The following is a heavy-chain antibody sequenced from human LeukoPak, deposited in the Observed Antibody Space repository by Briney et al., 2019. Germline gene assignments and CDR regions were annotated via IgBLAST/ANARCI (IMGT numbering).Heavy chain of an antibody. J-gene: IGHJ4*02. V-gene: IGHV4-59*08. CDR1: GGSISSYY. CDR2: IYYSGST. D-gene: IGHD3-9*01. Sequence: SETLSLTCTVSGGSISSYYWSWIRQPPGKGLEWIGYIYYSGSTNYNPSLKSRVTISVDTSKNQFSLKLSSVTAADTAVYYCARGGAYYDILTGYPRETYFDYWGQGTLVTVSS. CDR3: ARGGAYYDILTGYPRETYFDY.